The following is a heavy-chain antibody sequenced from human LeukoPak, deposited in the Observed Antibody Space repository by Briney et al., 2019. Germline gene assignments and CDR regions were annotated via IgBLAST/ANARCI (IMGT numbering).Heavy chain of an antibody. D-gene: IGHD1-26*01. V-gene: IGHV3-53*01. CDR2: IYSDNT. Sequence: GGSLRLSCTVSGFTVSSNSMSWVRQAPGKGLEWVSFIYSDNTHYSDSVKGRFTISRDNAKNSVYLQMNSLRAEDTAVYYCARDKIVGATHFDYWGQGTLVTVSS. CDR1: GFTVSSNS. J-gene: IGHJ4*02. CDR3: ARDKIVGATHFDY.